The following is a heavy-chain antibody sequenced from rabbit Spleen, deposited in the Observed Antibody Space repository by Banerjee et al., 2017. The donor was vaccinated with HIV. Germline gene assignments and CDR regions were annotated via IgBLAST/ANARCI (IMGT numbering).Heavy chain of an antibody. J-gene: IGHJ4*01. CDR1: GFSFSSSYY. CDR2: IYAGSSGST. Sequence: QEQLVESGGGLVQPEGSLTLTCTASGFSFSSSYYMCWVRQAPGKGLEWIACIYAGSSGSTYYASWAKGRFTISKTSSTTVTLQMPRLTAADTATYFCAKGDNGDAGYKLWGPGTLVTVS. D-gene: IGHD6-1*01. CDR3: AKGDNGDAGYKL. V-gene: IGHV1S45*01.